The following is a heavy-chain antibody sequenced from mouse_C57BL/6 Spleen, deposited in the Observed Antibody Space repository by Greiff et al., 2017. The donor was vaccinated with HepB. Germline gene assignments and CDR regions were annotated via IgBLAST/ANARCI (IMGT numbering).Heavy chain of an antibody. J-gene: IGHJ2*01. V-gene: IGHV1-61*01. D-gene: IGHD1-1*01. CDR2: IYPSDSET. Sequence: QVQLQQPGAELVRPGSSVKLSCKASGYTFTSYWMDWVKQRPGHGLEWIGNIYPSDSETHYNQKFKDKATLTVDKSSSTAYMQLSSLTSEDSAVYYCARSGSSLDYWGQGTTLTVSS. CDR1: GYTFTSYW. CDR3: ARSGSSLDY.